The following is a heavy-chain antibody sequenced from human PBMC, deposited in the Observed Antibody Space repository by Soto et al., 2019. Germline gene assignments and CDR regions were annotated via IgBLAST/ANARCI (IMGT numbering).Heavy chain of an antibody. D-gene: IGHD5-18*01. CDR1: GFTFSSYS. CDR2: ISSSSSYI. Sequence: PGGSLRLSCAASGFTFSSYSMNWVRQAPGKGLEWVSSISSSSSYIYYADSVKGRFTISRDNAKNSLYLQMNSLRAEDTAVYYCASGSGYSYGLDRWGQGTLVTVSS. V-gene: IGHV3-21*01. CDR3: ASGSGYSYGLDR. J-gene: IGHJ5*02.